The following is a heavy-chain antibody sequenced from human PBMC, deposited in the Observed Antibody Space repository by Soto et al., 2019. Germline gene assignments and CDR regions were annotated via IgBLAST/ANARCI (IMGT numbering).Heavy chain of an antibody. CDR3: TTYVRAAAGWVMYVGYYYGMDV. D-gene: IGHD6-13*01. J-gene: IGHJ6*02. CDR1: GFTFSNAW. Sequence: GGSLRLSCAASGFTFSNAWMNWVRQAPGKGLEWVGRIKSKTDGGTTDYAAPVKGRFTIPRGDSKNTLYLQMNSLKTEDTAVYYCTTYVRAAAGWVMYVGYYYGMDVWGQGTTVTVSS. CDR2: IKSKTDGGTT. V-gene: IGHV3-15*07.